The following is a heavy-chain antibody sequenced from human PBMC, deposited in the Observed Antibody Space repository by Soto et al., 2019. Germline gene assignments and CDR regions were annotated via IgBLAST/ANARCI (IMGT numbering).Heavy chain of an antibody. D-gene: IGHD3-3*01. CDR2: INSGNGNT. CDR3: ARGLTIFGVVIGY. CDR1: GYTFTNYV. V-gene: IGHV1-3*01. Sequence: ASVKVSCKTSGYTFTNYVVDWVRQAPGQGLEWMGWINSGNGNTKYSEKFQGRVTITRDTSASTAYMELNSLTSEDTAVYYCARGLTIFGVVIGYWGQGTLVTVYS. J-gene: IGHJ4*02.